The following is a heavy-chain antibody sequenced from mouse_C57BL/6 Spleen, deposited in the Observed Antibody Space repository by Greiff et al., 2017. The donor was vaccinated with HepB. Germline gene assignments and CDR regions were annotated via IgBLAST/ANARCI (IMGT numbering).Heavy chain of an antibody. CDR3: AREDGGY. Sequence: VKLMESGPGLVQPSQSLSITCTVSGFSLTSYGVHWVRQSPGKGLEWLGVIWRGGSTDYNAAFISRLSISKDNSKSQDFFKMNSLQADDTAIYYCAREDGGYWGQGTTLTVSS. D-gene: IGHD2-3*01. V-gene: IGHV2-2*01. J-gene: IGHJ2*01. CDR2: IWRGGST. CDR1: GFSLTSYG.